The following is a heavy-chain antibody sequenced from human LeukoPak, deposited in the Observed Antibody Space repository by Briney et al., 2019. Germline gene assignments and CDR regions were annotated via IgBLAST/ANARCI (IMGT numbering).Heavy chain of an antibody. Sequence: SETLSLTCTVSGGSINNYYWSWIRQPPGKGLEWIGYIYYSGSTNYNPSLKSRVIISVDTSKNQFSLKLSSVTAADTAVYYCARTGYLGIDYWGQGTLVTVSS. J-gene: IGHJ4*02. CDR3: ARTGYLGIDY. V-gene: IGHV4-59*08. CDR2: IYYSGST. D-gene: IGHD1-26*01. CDR1: GGSINNYY.